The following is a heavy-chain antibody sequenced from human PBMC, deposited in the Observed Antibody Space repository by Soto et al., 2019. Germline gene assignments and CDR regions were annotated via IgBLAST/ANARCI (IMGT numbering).Heavy chain of an antibody. D-gene: IGHD1-26*01. V-gene: IGHV3-15*07. CDR1: GFPFTSAW. CDR3: AADYSGGTYPIDY. Sequence: EVQLVESGGGLVKAGESLRLSCVVSGFPFTSAWLHWVRQAPGKGMEWVARIKSKPSGETRDYAAPVKGRFTISRDYSKNTVWLQMNSLKSEDSAVYYCAADYSGGTYPIDYWGQGRLVTVSS. J-gene: IGHJ4*02. CDR2: IKSKPSGETR.